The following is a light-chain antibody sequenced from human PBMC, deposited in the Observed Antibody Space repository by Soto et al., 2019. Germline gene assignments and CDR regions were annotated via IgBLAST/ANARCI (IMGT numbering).Light chain of an antibody. V-gene: IGLV2-8*01. J-gene: IGLJ2*01. CDR1: SSDVGAYSF. CDR2: EVT. CDR3: SSRAGNNIV. Sequence: VLTQPPSASGSPGQSVTISCTGTSSDVGAYSFVSWYQQHPGKAPKLMIYEVTKRPSGVPDRFSGSKSGNTASLTVSGLQAEDEADYYCSSRAGNNIVFGGGTKLTVL.